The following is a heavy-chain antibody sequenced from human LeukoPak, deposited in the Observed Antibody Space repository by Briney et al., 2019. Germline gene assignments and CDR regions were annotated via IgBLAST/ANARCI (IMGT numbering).Heavy chain of an antibody. D-gene: IGHD3-16*01. J-gene: IGHJ3*02. V-gene: IGHV1-46*01. CDR1: GYTFTSYY. CDR2: INPSGGST. CDR3: AGRWGLTTFGDAFDI. Sequence: ASVKVSCKASGYTFTSYYMHWVRQAPGQGLEWMGIINPSGGSTSYAQKFQGRVTMTRDTSTSTVYMELSSLRSEDTAVYYCAGRWGLTTFGDAFDIWGQGTMVTVSS.